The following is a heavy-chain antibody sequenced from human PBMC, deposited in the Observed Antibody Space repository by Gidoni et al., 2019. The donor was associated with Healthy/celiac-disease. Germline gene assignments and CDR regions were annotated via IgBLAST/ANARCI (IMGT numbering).Heavy chain of an antibody. Sequence: EVQLVESGGGLVQPGGSLRLSCAASGFTVSSNYMSWVRQAPGKGLEWVSVVYSGGSTYYADSVKGRFTISRDNSKNTLYLQMNSLRAEDTAVYYCARAAAYCGGDCYSGLDYWGQGTLVTVSS. V-gene: IGHV3-66*01. CDR2: VYSGGST. CDR3: ARAAAYCGGDCYSGLDY. J-gene: IGHJ4*02. CDR1: GFTVSSNY. D-gene: IGHD2-21*02.